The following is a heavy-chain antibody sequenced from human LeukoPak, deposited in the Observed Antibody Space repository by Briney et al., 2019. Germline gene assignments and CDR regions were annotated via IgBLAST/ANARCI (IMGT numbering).Heavy chain of an antibody. CDR3: ARGGSTLHSAGGHDIEFYYYYYMDV. J-gene: IGHJ6*03. V-gene: IGHV4-39*07. CDR1: GASISSDDYY. CDR2: VSYSGTV. Sequence: SETLSLTCTVSGASISSDDYYWGWIRQSPGKGLEWIASVSYSGTVYYNPSLESRVTISVDTSKNQFSLKVNSVTAADTAVYYCARGGSTLHSAGGHDIEFYYYYYMDVWGKGTTVTISS. D-gene: IGHD3-9*01.